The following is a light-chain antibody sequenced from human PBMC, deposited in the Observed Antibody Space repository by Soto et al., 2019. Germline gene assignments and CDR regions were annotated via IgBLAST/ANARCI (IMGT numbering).Light chain of an antibody. Sequence: IQMTESPSSLSASVGYRVTITCRASQSISGYLNWYQQKPGKAPKLLIYAASSLQSGVPSRFSVSGSGTDLTLTISSLQTEDVATYYCQQSYSTTITFGQGTRLEIK. CDR1: QSISGY. V-gene: IGKV1-39*01. CDR3: QQSYSTTIT. CDR2: AAS. J-gene: IGKJ5*01.